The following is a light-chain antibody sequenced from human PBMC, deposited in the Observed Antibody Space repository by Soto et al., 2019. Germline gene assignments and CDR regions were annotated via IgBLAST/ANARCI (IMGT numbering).Light chain of an antibody. V-gene: IGKV1-39*01. Sequence: DIQVIQSPSSLSASVGDRVTITCRASLRISTYLNWYQHKPGKAPKLLIYGASSLQSGVPSRFSGSGSGTDFTLTISSLHPEDSATYYCQQSHSTPLTFGGGTNLEI. J-gene: IGKJ4*01. CDR2: GAS. CDR3: QQSHSTPLT. CDR1: LRISTY.